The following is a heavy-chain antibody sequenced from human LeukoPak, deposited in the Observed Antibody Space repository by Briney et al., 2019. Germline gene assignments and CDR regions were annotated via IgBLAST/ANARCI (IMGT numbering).Heavy chain of an antibody. CDR1: GFTFSSYG. CDR2: IWYDGNNK. V-gene: IGHV3-33*01. J-gene: IGHJ4*02. D-gene: IGHD7-27*01. CDR3: AIDPNWGTHS. Sequence: PGGSLRLSCAASGFTFSSYGMHWVRQAPGKGLEWVALIWYDGNNKYYADSVKGRFTISRDNSKNALYLQMNSLRVEDTAVYYCAIDPNWGTHSWGQGVLVTVSS.